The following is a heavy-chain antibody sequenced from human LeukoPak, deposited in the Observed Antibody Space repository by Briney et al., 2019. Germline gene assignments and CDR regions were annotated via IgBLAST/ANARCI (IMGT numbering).Heavy chain of an antibody. CDR3: ARVLDANRGYDQGVMNI. J-gene: IGHJ3*02. V-gene: IGHV1-2*02. CDR1: GYTFTGYY. D-gene: IGHD5-12*01. Sequence: GASVKVSCKASGYTFTGYYMHWVRQAPGQGLEWMGWINPNSGGTNYAQKFQGRVTMTRDTSISTVFMELRSLKSDDTALYYCARVLDANRGYDQGVMNIWGQGTMVTVSS. CDR2: INPNSGGT.